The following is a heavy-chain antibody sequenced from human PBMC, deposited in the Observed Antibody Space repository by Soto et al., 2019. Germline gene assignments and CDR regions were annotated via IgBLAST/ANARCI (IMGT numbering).Heavy chain of an antibody. CDR1: GASFTSNDW. CDR3: ASRDPGNSVDY. Sequence: SETLSLTCAVSGASFTSNDWWTWVRQPPGRGLKWIGEIYRTGSTNYNPSLKSRVTISLDKSENQFSLKVTSLTAADTAVYYCASRDPGNSVDYWGQGALVTVSS. J-gene: IGHJ4*02. D-gene: IGHD5-12*01. V-gene: IGHV4-4*02. CDR2: IYRTGST.